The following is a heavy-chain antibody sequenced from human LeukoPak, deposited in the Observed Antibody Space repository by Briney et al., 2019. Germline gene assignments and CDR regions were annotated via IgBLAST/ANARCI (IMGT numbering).Heavy chain of an antibody. J-gene: IGHJ4*02. D-gene: IGHD2-21*01. CDR3: ARGSGDGPGYYFDY. Sequence: KPSDTLSLTCAVYGGSFSGYYWSWIRQPPGKGLEWIGEINHSGSTNYNPSLKSRVTISVDTSKNQFSLKLSSVTAADTAVYYCARGSGDGPGYYFDYWGQGTLVTVSS. V-gene: IGHV4-34*01. CDR2: INHSGST. CDR1: GGSFSGYY.